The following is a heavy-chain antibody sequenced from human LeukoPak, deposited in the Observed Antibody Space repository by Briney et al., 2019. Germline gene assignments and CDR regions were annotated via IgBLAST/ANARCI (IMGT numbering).Heavy chain of an antibody. J-gene: IGHJ6*02. CDR2: ITSSSSDR. CDR3: ATELGIRDGYKRGIYGMDV. Sequence: GGSLRLSCAAPGFTFSSYAMHWVRQAPGKGLEWLSFITSSSSDRQYADSVKGRFIISRDNAKNLLYLQMNSLRAEDSAVYYCATELGIRDGYKRGIYGMDVWGQGTTVTVSS. V-gene: IGHV3-21*05. D-gene: IGHD5-24*01. CDR1: GFTFSSYA.